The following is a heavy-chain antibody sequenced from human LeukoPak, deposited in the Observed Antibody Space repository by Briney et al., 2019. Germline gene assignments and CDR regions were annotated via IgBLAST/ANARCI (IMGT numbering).Heavy chain of an antibody. CDR3: ARTGIAVAGIDF. V-gene: IGHV3-21*01. Sequence: PGGSLRLSCAASGFIFSSYSLNWVRQAPGKGLEWVSSISSSSSYIYYADSVKGRFTISRDNAKNSLYLQMNSLRAEDTAVYYCARTGIAVAGIDFWGQGTLVTVSS. CDR1: GFIFSSYS. CDR2: ISSSSSYI. J-gene: IGHJ4*02. D-gene: IGHD6-19*01.